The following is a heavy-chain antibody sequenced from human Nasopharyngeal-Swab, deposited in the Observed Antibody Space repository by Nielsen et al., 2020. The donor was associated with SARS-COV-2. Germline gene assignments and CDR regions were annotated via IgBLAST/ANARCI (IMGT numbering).Heavy chain of an antibody. J-gene: IGHJ4*02. D-gene: IGHD3-10*01. Sequence: GESLKISCAASGFIFSSYAMHCVRQAPGEELEWVAVIAYDGSNKYYADSVKGRFTISRDNSKNTLYLQMNSLRAEDTAVYYCARGPGSYYDNWGQGTLVTVSS. V-gene: IGHV3-30-3*01. CDR3: ARGPGSYYDN. CDR2: IAYDGSNK. CDR1: GFIFSSYA.